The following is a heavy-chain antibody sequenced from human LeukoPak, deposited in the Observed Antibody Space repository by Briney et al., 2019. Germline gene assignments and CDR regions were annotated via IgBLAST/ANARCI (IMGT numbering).Heavy chain of an antibody. D-gene: IGHD2-2*01. CDR2: IIPILGIA. CDR1: GGTFSSYT. Sequence: SVKVSCKASGGTFSSYTISWVRQAPGQGLEWMGRIIPILGIANYAQKFQGRVTITADKSTRTAYMELSSLRSEDTAVYYCARGSTSSYYFDYWGQGTLVTVSS. J-gene: IGHJ4*02. CDR3: ARGSTSSYYFDY. V-gene: IGHV1-69*02.